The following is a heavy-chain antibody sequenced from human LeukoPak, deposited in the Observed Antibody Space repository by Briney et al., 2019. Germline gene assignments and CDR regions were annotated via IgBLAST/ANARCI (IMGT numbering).Heavy chain of an antibody. CDR1: GFTFSTYA. D-gene: IGHD3-3*01. CDR2: ISYDGGNK. V-gene: IGHV3-30-3*01. Sequence: GKSLRLSCAASGFTFSTYAMHWVRQAPGKGLEWVAVISYDGGNKYYADSVKGRFTISRDNSKNTLYLQMSSLRAEDTAVYYCARDSGRYDFWSGYTGYFDYWGRGTLVTVSS. CDR3: ARDSGRYDFWSGYTGYFDY. J-gene: IGHJ4*02.